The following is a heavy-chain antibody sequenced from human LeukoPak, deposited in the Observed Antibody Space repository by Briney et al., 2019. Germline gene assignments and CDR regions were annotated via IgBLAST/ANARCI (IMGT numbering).Heavy chain of an antibody. D-gene: IGHD6-6*01. J-gene: IGHJ4*02. CDR1: GGSFSGYY. CDR3: ARGRGTSRAARLFDY. CDR2: INHSGST. Sequence: PSETLSLTCAVYGGSFSGYYWSWLRQPPGKGLEWIGEINHSGSTNYNPSLKSRVTISVDTSKNQFSLKLSSVTAADTAVYYCARGRGTSRAARLFDYWGQGTLVTVSS. V-gene: IGHV4-34*01.